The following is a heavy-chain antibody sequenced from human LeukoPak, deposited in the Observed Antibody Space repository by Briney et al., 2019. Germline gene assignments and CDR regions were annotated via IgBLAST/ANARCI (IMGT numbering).Heavy chain of an antibody. CDR1: GLTVSSNY. CDR2: IYNGVMT. D-gene: IGHD3-10*01. Sequence: GGSLRLSCAASGLTVSSNYMSWVRQAPGKGLEWVSVIYNGVMTYYADSLKGRFTISRDNSKNTLYLQMNNLRAEDTPVYYCGGNTSYATALEGRLSITTKNYKNTLFFQKNSQRAEETAVYYCAREPNFAVPCNDYCMDVWGQGTTVTVSS. J-gene: IGHJ6*02. V-gene: IGHV3-66*01. CDR3: GGNTSYATALEGRLSITTKNYKNTLFFQKNSQRAEETAVYYCAREPNFAVPCNDYCMDV.